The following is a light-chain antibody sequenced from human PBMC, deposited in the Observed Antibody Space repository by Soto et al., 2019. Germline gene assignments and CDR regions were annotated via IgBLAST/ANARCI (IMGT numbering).Light chain of an antibody. J-gene: IGKJ4*01. CDR2: DAS. CDR3: QQRSNGLT. Sequence: EIVLTQSPATLSLSPGERATLSCRASQSVSTYLAWYQQKPGQAPRLLIYDASNRATGIPARFSGGGSGADFTLTTSNLEPEDFAVYYCQQRSNGLTFGGGTKVEIK. CDR1: QSVSTY. V-gene: IGKV3-11*01.